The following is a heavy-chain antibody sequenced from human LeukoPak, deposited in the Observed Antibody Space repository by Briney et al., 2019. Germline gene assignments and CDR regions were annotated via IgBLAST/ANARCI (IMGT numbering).Heavy chain of an antibody. CDR2: INAGNGNT. V-gene: IGHV1-3*01. Sequence: ASVKVSCKASGYTFTSYAMHWVRQAPGQRLEWMGWINAGNGNTKYSQKFQGRVTITRDTSASTAYMELSSLRSEDTAVYYCAFRGRDGYNFIYWGQGTLVTVSS. D-gene: IGHD5-24*01. CDR1: GYTFTSYA. J-gene: IGHJ4*02. CDR3: AFRGRDGYNFIY.